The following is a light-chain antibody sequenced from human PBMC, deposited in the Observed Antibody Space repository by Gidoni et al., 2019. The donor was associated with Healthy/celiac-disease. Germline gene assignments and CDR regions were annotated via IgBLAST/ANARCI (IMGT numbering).Light chain of an antibody. CDR1: QSISSY. V-gene: IGKV1-39*01. CDR3: QQSYSTLWT. Sequence: DLQMTQSPSSLSASVGDRVTITCRASQSISSYLNWYQQKPGKAPKLLIYAASSLPSGVPSRFSGSGSGTDFTLTISSLQPEDFATYYCQQSYSTLWTFXQXTKVEIK. CDR2: AAS. J-gene: IGKJ1*01.